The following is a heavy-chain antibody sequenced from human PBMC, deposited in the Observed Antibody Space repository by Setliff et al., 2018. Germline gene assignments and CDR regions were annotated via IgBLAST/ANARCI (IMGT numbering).Heavy chain of an antibody. Sequence: ASVKVSCKTSGYNFITFGVSWVRQAPGQGLEWMGWISPYNGNTNYAQRFQGRVTMTSDTPTTTVYMELTSLKSDDTAVYYCVRGPGPSVVVAMPFDRWGQGTLVTVSS. CDR3: VRGPGPSVVVAMPFDR. CDR2: ISPYNGNT. V-gene: IGHV1-18*01. J-gene: IGHJ4*02. CDR1: GYNFITFG. D-gene: IGHD5-12*01.